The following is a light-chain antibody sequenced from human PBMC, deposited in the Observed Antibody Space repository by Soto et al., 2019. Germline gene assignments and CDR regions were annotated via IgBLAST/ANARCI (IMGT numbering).Light chain of an antibody. CDR3: QQSYSSLYS. V-gene: IGKV1-39*01. CDR2: AAS. J-gene: IGKJ2*01. CDR1: QSISSY. Sequence: DIQMTQSPSSLSASVGDRVTITCRASQSISSYLNWYQQKPGKAPKLLIYAASSLQGGVTSRFSGSGSWTDFTLTISSLQPEDFANYYCQQSYSSLYSFGRGTKLEIK.